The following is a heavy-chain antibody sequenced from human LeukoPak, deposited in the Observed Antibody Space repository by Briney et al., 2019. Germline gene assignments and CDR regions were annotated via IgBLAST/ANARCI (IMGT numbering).Heavy chain of an antibody. CDR1: DGSISSSNW. D-gene: IGHD1-26*01. V-gene: IGHV4-4*02. CDR3: ARHISGNYGGYFDY. Sequence: PSETLSLTCAVSDGSISSSNWWSWVRQPPGKGLEWIGEIYHSGSTNYNPSLKSRVTISVDKSKNQFSLKLTSVTAPDTAVYYCARHISGNYGGYFDYWGQGTLVAVSS. CDR2: IYHSGST. J-gene: IGHJ4*02.